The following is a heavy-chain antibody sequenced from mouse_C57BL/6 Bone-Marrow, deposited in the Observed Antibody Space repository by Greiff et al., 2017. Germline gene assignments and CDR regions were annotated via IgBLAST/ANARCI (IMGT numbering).Heavy chain of an antibody. Sequence: EVQGVESGGGLVQPGGSLKLSCAASGFTFSDYYMYWVRQTPEKRLEWVAYISNGGGSTYYPDTVKGRFTISRDNAKNTLYLQMSRLKSEDTAMYYCARRDGSSPYWYFDVWGTGTTVTVSS. CDR2: ISNGGGST. CDR1: GFTFSDYY. CDR3: ARRDGSSPYWYFDV. V-gene: IGHV5-12*01. D-gene: IGHD1-1*01. J-gene: IGHJ1*03.